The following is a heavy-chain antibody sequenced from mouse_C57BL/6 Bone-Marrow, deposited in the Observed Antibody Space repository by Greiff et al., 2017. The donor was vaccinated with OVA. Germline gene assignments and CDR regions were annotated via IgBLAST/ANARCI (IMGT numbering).Heavy chain of an antibody. CDR1: GFNIKDYY. Sequence: VHVKQSGAELVKPGASVKLSCTASGFNIKDYYMHWVKQRTEQGLEWIGRIDPEDGETKYAPKFQGKATITADTSSNTAYLQLSSLTSEDTAVYYCARPKTGTVYAMDYWGQGTSVTVSS. J-gene: IGHJ4*01. D-gene: IGHD4-1*01. CDR2: IDPEDGET. V-gene: IGHV14-2*01. CDR3: ARPKTGTVYAMDY.